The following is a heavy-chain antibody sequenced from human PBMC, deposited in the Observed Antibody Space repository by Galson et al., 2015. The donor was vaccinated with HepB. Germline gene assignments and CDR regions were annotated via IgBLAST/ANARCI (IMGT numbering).Heavy chain of an antibody. Sequence: SLRLSCAASGFTFSTYAMNWVRQAPGKGLEWVSVISGSGGSTYYADSVKGRFTISRDNSKNTLYLQMNSLRAEDSAVYYCAKGDMDILSYLDYWGQGTLVNVSS. J-gene: IGHJ4*02. CDR2: ISGSGGST. V-gene: IGHV3-23*01. CDR3: AKGDMDILSYLDY. CDR1: GFTFSTYA. D-gene: IGHD2-15*01.